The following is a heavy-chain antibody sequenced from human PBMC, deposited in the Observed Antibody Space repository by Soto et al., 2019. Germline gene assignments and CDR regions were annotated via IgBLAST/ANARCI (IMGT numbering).Heavy chain of an antibody. J-gene: IGHJ4*02. CDR2: ISCNGNSL. CDR3: ARTFDTITYYFDY. D-gene: IGHD3-9*01. CDR1: EFSFSSYA. Sequence: GGSLRLSCTASEFSFSSYAMHWIRQSPGKGLEWVAVISCNGNSLHYADSVKDRVTISRDNSKSTLYLQMNNMRTEDTAVYYCARTFDTITYYFDYWGQGTLVTVSS. V-gene: IGHV3-30-3*01.